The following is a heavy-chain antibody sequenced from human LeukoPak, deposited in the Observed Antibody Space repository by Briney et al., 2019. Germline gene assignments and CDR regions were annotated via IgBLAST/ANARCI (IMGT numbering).Heavy chain of an antibody. J-gene: IGHJ5*02. Sequence: SETLSLTCTVSGGSISSSSYYWGWIRQPPGKGLEWIGSINYSGNTYYNPSLKSRVTISVDTSRNQFSLKLSSVTAADTAVYYCARRGPLTIFGVVTPDNWFDPWGQGTLVTVSS. CDR3: ARRGPLTIFGVVTPDNWFDP. CDR1: GGSISSSSYY. D-gene: IGHD3-3*01. V-gene: IGHV4-39*07. CDR2: INYSGNT.